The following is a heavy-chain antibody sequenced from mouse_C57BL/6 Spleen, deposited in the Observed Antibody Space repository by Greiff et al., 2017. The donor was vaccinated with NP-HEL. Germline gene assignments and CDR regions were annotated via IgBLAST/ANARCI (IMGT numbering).Heavy chain of an antibody. CDR2: INPGSGGT. D-gene: IGHD2-1*01. J-gene: IGHJ3*01. CDR3: AYGNYEGFAY. CDR1: GYAFTNYL. V-gene: IGHV1-54*01. Sequence: QVQLKESGAELVRPGTSVKVSCKASGYAFTNYLIEWVKQRPGQGLEWIGVINPGSGGTNYNEKFKGKATLTADKSSSTAYMQLSSLTSEDSAVYFCAYGNYEGFAYWGQGTLVTVSA.